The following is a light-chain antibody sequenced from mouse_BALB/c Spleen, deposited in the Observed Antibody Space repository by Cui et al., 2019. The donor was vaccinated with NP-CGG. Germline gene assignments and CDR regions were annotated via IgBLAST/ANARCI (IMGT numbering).Light chain of an antibody. CDR3: ALWYSNHWV. CDR2: GTN. Sequence: QAVVTQESALTTSPGETVTLTCRSSTGAVTTRNYANLVQEKPDHLFTGLIGGTNNRAPGIPARCSGSLIGDKAALTITGAQTEDEAIYFCALWYSNHWVFGGGTKLTVL. J-gene: IGLJ1*01. V-gene: IGLV1*01. CDR1: TGAVTTRNY.